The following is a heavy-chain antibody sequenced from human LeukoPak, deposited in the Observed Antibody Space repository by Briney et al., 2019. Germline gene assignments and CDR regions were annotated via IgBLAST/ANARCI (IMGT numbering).Heavy chain of an antibody. D-gene: IGHD2-15*01. CDR1: GFTFSTYS. CDR2: LSSRSDII. CDR3: ARSGYCSGGSCSQLYYYYGMDV. J-gene: IGHJ6*02. V-gene: IGHV3-48*01. Sequence: PGGSLRLSCAASGFTFSTYSMNWVRQAPGKGLEWLSYLSSRSDIIYYADSVKGRFTISRDNAQNLLYLQMDSLRAEDTAVYYCARSGYCSGGSCSQLYYYYGMDVWGQGTTVTVSS.